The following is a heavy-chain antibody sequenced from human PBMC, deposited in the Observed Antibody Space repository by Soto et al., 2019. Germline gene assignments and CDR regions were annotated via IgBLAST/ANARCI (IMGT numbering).Heavy chain of an antibody. CDR3: AKDHDDDGDYDVTLVDY. CDR2: ISYDGSNK. Sequence: QVQLVESGGGVVQPGRSLRLSCAASGFTFSSYGMHWVRQAPGKGLEWVAVISYDGSNKYYADSVKGRFTISSDNSKNTLYLQMHSLRAEDTAVYYCAKDHDDDGDYDVTLVDYWGQGTLVTVAS. V-gene: IGHV3-30*18. D-gene: IGHD4-17*01. J-gene: IGHJ4*02. CDR1: GFTFSSYG.